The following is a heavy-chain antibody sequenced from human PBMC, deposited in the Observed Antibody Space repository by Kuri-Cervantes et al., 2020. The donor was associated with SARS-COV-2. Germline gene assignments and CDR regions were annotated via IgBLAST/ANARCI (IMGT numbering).Heavy chain of an antibody. J-gene: IGHJ5*02. Sequence: ASVKVFCKASAYTFTSYDINWMRQATGQGLEWMGWMNPNSGNTGYAQKFQGRVTITADESTSTAYMELSSLRTEDTAVYYCAREGYSGGSCYSSWFDLWGQGTLVTVSS. V-gene: IGHV1-8*01. D-gene: IGHD2-15*01. CDR2: MNPNSGNT. CDR3: AREGYSGGSCYSSWFDL. CDR1: AYTFTSYD.